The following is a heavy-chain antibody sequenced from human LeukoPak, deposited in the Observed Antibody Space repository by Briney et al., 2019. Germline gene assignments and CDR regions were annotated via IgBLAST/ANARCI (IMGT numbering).Heavy chain of an antibody. Sequence: PGRSLRLSCAASGFTFDDYAMRWVRQAPGKGLEWVSGISWNSGSIGYADPVKGRSTISRDNAKNSLYLQMNSLRAEDTALYYCAKDMGYCSSTSCYVFDYWGQGTLVTVSS. CDR1: GFTFDDYA. J-gene: IGHJ4*02. D-gene: IGHD2-2*01. CDR3: AKDMGYCSSTSCYVFDY. CDR2: ISWNSGSI. V-gene: IGHV3-9*01.